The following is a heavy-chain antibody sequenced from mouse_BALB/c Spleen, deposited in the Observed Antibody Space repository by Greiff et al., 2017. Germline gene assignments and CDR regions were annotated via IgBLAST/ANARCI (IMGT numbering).Heavy chain of an antibody. D-gene: IGHD1-1*01. CDR1: GFTFSSFG. CDR3: ARWDLITTVVGAMDY. J-gene: IGHJ4*01. Sequence: EVHLVGSGGGLVQPGGSRKLSCAASGFTFSSFGMHWVRQAPEKGLEWVAYISSGSSTIYYADTVKGRFTISRDNPKNTLFLQMTSLRSEDTAMYYCARWDLITTVVGAMDYWGQGTSVTVSS. CDR2: ISSGSSTI. V-gene: IGHV5-17*02.